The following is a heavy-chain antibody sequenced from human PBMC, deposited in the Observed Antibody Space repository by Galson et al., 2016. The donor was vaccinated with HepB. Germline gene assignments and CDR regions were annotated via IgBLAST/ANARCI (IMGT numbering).Heavy chain of an antibody. CDR1: GYSFTDYF. D-gene: IGHD5-12*01. Sequence: SVKVSCKASGYSFTDYFMYWVRQAPGQGLEWMGWINPNSGGTNYAQKFQGWVTMTRDTSINTFYMELSRLKSDDTAVYFCARGGAGYSGYDLAHWGQGTQVIVSS. V-gene: IGHV1-2*04. CDR2: INPNSGGT. CDR3: ARGGAGYSGYDLAH. J-gene: IGHJ4*02.